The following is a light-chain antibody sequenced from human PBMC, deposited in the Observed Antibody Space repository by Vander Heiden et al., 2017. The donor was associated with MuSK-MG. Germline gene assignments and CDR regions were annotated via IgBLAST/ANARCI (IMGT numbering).Light chain of an antibody. V-gene: IGKV3-20*01. J-gene: IGKJ1*01. Sequence: EIVLTQSPGTLSLSPGERATLSCRASQSVTSNYLAWYQQKPGQAPRLLIYGASSRATGIPDRFSGSGSGTDFTLTISRLEPEDFAVYYCQQDDSSPRTFGQGTKVEIK. CDR3: QQDDSSPRT. CDR1: QSVTSNY. CDR2: GAS.